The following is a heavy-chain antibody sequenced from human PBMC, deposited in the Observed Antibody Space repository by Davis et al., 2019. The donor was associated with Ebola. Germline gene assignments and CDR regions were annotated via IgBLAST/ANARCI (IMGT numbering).Heavy chain of an antibody. J-gene: IGHJ3*01. D-gene: IGHD3-16*01. CDR2: IRQDGGEL. V-gene: IGHV3-7*01. CDR3: MTEVLTFGGVTPKSAFDV. CDR1: GVTLSSDW. Sequence: GESLKISCEVSGVTLSSDWMSWLRQAPGKGLEWLANIRQDGGELNYVDSVRGRFRISRDNVKNTLNLQMNRLRVDDTAVYYCMTEVLTFGGVTPKSAFDVWGRGTMVSVSS.